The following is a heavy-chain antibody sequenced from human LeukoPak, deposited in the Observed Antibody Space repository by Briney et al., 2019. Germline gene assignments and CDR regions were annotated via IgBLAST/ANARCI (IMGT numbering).Heavy chain of an antibody. V-gene: IGHV4-59*01. CDR2: IYYSGST. J-gene: IGHJ4*02. CDR1: GGSISSYY. CDR3: AREYDIVATRFFDY. D-gene: IGHD5-12*01. Sequence: PSETLSLTCTVSGGSISSYYWSWIRQPPGKGLEWIGYIYYSGSTNYNPSLKSRVTISVDTSKNQLSLKLSSVTAADTAVYYRAREYDIVATRFFDYWGQGTLVTVSS.